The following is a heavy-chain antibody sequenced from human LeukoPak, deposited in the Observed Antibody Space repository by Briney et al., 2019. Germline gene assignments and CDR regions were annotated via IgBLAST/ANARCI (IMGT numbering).Heavy chain of an antibody. D-gene: IGHD6-13*01. J-gene: IGHJ4*02. CDR3: AREVTAAAPFGY. CDR2: IYYTGST. Sequence: SETLSLTCTVSGGSIGSCYWSWIQQPPGKGPEWIGDIYYTGSTRYNPSLKSRVTISVDTSKNQFSLNLNSVTAADAAVYYCAREVTAAAPFGYWGQGTLVTVSS. CDR1: GGSIGSCY. V-gene: IGHV4-59*01.